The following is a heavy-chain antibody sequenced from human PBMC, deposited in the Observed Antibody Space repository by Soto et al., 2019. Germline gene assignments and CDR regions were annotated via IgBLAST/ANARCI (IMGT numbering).Heavy chain of an antibody. D-gene: IGHD2-15*01. V-gene: IGHV1-69*01. CDR2: SIPIFGKT. CDR1: GDTFKNYA. Sequence: QVQLVQSGAEVRKPGSSVKVSCRASGDTFKNYAISWVRQAPGQGLEWMGGSIPIFGKTDYAQTFHGRVTINGDESTYTAHMELRGLRSDDTALYYCATSGYNYGPFDYWGRGILVTVSS. J-gene: IGHJ4*01. CDR3: ATSGYNYGPFDY.